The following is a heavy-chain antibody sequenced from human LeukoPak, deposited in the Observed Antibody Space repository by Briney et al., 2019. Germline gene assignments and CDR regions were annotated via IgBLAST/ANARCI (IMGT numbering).Heavy chain of an antibody. CDR3: ARPVTGTYAPLEY. V-gene: IGHV3-74*01. Sequence: PGGSLRLSCAASGFTFSNYAMNWVRQAPGKGLVYVSRINSDGSSANYADSVQGRFTISRDNAKNTLYLEMNSLRADDTAVYYCARPVTGTYAPLEYWGQGTLVTVSS. J-gene: IGHJ4*02. CDR2: INSDGSSA. CDR1: GFTFSNYA. D-gene: IGHD1-1*01.